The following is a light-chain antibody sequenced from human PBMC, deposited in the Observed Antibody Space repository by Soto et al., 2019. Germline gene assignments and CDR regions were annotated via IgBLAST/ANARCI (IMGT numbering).Light chain of an antibody. Sequence: QSALTQPASVSGSPGQSITISCTGTSSDVGGYNYVSWYQQHPGKAPKRMIYDVTNRPSGVSNRFSGSKSGNTASLTISGLQAEDEADYYCSSYRSSSTFVVFGGGTQLTVL. CDR1: SSDVGGYNY. CDR3: SSYRSSSTFVV. CDR2: DVT. V-gene: IGLV2-14*01. J-gene: IGLJ2*01.